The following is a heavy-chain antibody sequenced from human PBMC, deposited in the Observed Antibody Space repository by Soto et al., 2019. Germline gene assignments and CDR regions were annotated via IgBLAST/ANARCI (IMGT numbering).Heavy chain of an antibody. CDR2: ITVGSSHI. CDR3: SRSPEVGVRGAY. Sequence: EVQLGESGGGLVKPGGSLRLSCTGSGFPFSAYNINWVRQATGKGLEWVSSITVGSSHIYQPNSMKGRFTISRDDAKNSVYLQIDSLRDEDTALYYCSRSPEVGVRGAYWGQGTLVTVSS. D-gene: IGHD3-16*01. J-gene: IGHJ4*02. V-gene: IGHV3-21*01. CDR1: GFPFSAYN.